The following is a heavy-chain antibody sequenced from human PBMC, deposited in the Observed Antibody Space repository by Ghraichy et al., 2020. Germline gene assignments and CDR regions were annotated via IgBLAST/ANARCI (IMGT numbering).Heavy chain of an antibody. D-gene: IGHD2/OR15-2a*01. CDR2: INSDGSST. V-gene: IGHV3-74*01. CDR3: TFYWWGAAAPSNDY. CDR1: GFTFSNHW. Sequence: LSLTCAGSGFTFSNHWMHWVRQLPGKGLVWVSRINSDGSSTGYADSVKGRFTISRDNAKNTLYLQMNSLRAEDTAVYYCTFYWWGAAAPSNDYWGQGTLVTVSS. J-gene: IGHJ4*02.